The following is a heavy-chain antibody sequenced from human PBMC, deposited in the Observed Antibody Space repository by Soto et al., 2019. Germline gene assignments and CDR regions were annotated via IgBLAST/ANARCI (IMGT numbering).Heavy chain of an antibody. J-gene: IGHJ6*02. Sequence: GGSLRLSCAASGFTFIRYWMHWVRQAPGKGLVWVSRMNEDGGTTDYADSVKGRFTISRDNAKNTLYLQMNSLRVEDTAVYYCASDLSGRADVWGQGTTVTVSS. CDR1: GFTFIRYW. D-gene: IGHD3-10*01. CDR2: MNEDGGTT. V-gene: IGHV3-74*01. CDR3: ASDLSGRADV.